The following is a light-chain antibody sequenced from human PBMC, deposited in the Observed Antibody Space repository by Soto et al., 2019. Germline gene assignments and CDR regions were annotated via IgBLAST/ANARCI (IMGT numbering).Light chain of an antibody. J-gene: IGLJ1*01. CDR2: EVS. V-gene: IGLV2-14*01. Sequence: QSVRTQPASVSGSPGQSITSACTGTSSDVGGYNYVSWYQQHPGKAPKLMIYEVSNRPSGVSNRFSGSKSGNTASLTISGLQAEDEADYYCSSYTSSTTSVFGTATKLTVL. CDR3: SSYTSSTTSV. CDR1: SSDVGGYNY.